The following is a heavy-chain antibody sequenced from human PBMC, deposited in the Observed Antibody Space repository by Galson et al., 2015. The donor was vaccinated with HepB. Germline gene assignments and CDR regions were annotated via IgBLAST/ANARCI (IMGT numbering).Heavy chain of an antibody. J-gene: IGHJ6*03. Sequence: QSGAEVKKPGESLRISCKGSGYSFTSYWISWVRQMPGKGLEWMGRIDPSDSYTNYSPSFQGHVTISADKSISTAYLQWSSLKASDTAMYYCARKKGIAAAGRWSEHTPYYMDVWGKGTTVTVSS. CDR1: GYSFTSYW. CDR2: IDPSDSYT. D-gene: IGHD6-13*01. CDR3: ARKKGIAAAGRWSEHTPYYMDV. V-gene: IGHV5-10-1*01.